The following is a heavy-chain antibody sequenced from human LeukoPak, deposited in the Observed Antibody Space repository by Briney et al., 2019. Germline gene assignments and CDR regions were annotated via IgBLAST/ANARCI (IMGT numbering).Heavy chain of an antibody. CDR3: ARTLRSGSYYEVDN. J-gene: IGHJ4*02. CDR1: GYTFSGYY. V-gene: IGHV1-2*02. CDR2: INPNSGGT. Sequence: ASVRVSCKASGYTFSGYYMHWVRQAPGQGLEWMGWINPNSGGTKYAQKFQGRVNMTRDTSISTAYMELSRLRTDYTAVYYCARTLRSGSYYEVDNWGQGTLVTVSS. D-gene: IGHD1-26*01.